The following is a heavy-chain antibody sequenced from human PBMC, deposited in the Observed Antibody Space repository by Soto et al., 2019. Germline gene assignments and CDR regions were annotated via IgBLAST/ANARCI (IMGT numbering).Heavy chain of an antibody. Sequence: QVQLVQSGAEVKKPGSSVKVSCKASGGTFSRYTINWVRQAPGPGLEWMGRIIPIAAIANYTQKFQGRVTIPVDKSSTTAYMELSSLRSDDTAVYYCARGSTIVRGAPSWFDPWGQGTLVTVSS. CDR1: GGTFSRYT. CDR3: ARGSTIVRGAPSWFDP. J-gene: IGHJ5*02. D-gene: IGHD3-10*01. V-gene: IGHV1-69*02. CDR2: IIPIAAIA.